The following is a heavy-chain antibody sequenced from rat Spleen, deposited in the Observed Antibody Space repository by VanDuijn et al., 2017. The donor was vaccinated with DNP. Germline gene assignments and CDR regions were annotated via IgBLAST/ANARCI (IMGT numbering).Heavy chain of an antibody. CDR3: GRHGDSGYFDK. V-gene: IGHV5-25*01. CDR1: GFTFTSYY. J-gene: IGHJ2*01. Sequence: EVQLVESGGGLVQPGRSMKLSCAASGFTFTSYYMAWVRQAPTKGLEWVAYIGSDGYAPYYGDSVKGRFTISRDNAKSTLYLQMDSLTSEDTATYYCGRHGDSGYFDKWGQGVMVTVSS. D-gene: IGHD4-3*01. CDR2: IGSDGYAP.